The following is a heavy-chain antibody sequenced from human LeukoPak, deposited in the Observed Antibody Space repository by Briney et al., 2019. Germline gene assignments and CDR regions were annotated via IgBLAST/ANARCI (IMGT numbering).Heavy chain of an antibody. CDR3: ARDLGYSSGTLYFDY. J-gene: IGHJ4*02. CDR2: ISSSSSYI. D-gene: IGHD5-18*01. V-gene: IGHV3-21*01. CDR1: GFTFSSYS. Sequence: GGSLRLSCAASGFTFSSYSMNWVRQAPGKGLEWVSSISSSSSYIYYADSVKGRFTISRDNAKNSLYLQMNSLRAEDTAVYYCARDLGYSSGTLYFDYWGQGTLVTVSS.